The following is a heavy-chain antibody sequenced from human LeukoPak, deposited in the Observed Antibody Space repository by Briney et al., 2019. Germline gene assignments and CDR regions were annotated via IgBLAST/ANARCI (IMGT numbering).Heavy chain of an antibody. CDR1: GFTFSSYG. V-gene: IGHV3-30*18. CDR3: AKDSITMNLDY. CDR2: ISYDGSNK. J-gene: IGHJ4*02. Sequence: GGSLRLSCAASGFTFSSYGMHWVRQAPGKGLEWVAVISYDGSNKYYADSVKGRFTISRDNSKDTLYLQMNSLRAEDTAVYYCAKDSITMNLDYWGQGTLVTVSS. D-gene: IGHD3-22*01.